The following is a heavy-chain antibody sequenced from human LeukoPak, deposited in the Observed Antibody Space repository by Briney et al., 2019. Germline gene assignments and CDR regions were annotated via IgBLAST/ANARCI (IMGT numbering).Heavy chain of an antibody. CDR2: IYHSGST. Sequence: SSETLSLTCAVSGGSISSGGYSWSWIRQPPGKGLEWIGYIYHSGSTYYNPSLKSRVTISVDRSKNQFSLKLSSVTAADTAVYYCVRVGGSPLGAFDIWGQGTMVIVSS. V-gene: IGHV4-30-2*01. CDR1: GGSISSGGYS. CDR3: VRVGGSPLGAFDI. D-gene: IGHD1-14*01. J-gene: IGHJ3*02.